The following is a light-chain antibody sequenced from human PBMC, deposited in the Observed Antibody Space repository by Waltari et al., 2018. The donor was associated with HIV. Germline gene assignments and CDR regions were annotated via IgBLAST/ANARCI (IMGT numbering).Light chain of an antibody. Sequence: QSALTRPASVSGSTGQSLPISCTGTSIDVGGYNLLSWYQQHPGKAPKLMIYEVSKRPSGVSNRFSGSKSGNTASLTISGLQAEDEADYYCCAYAGSTTYVIFGGGTKLTVL. J-gene: IGLJ2*01. CDR3: CAYAGSTTYVI. V-gene: IGLV2-23*02. CDR1: SIDVGGYNL. CDR2: EVS.